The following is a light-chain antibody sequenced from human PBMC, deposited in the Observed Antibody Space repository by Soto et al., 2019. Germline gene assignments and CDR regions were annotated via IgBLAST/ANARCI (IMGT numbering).Light chain of an antibody. CDR2: KAS. V-gene: IGKV1-5*03. CDR1: QSVSGW. Sequence: DIQMTQSPSTLSASVGDRVTITCRASQSVSGWLAWYQQKPGKAPNLLIYKASSLESGVPSRFSGSGSGTEFTLTISGLQPDDSATYYCQQYNTYWTFGQGTKVEIK. CDR3: QQYNTYWT. J-gene: IGKJ1*01.